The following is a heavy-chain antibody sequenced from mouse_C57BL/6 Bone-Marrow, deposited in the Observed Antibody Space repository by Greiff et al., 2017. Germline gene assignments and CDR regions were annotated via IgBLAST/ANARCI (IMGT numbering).Heavy chain of an antibody. CDR1: GYTFTDYY. V-gene: IGHV1-26*01. Sequence: VQLQQSGPELVKPGASVKISCKASGYTFTDYYMNWVKQSHGKSLEWIGDINPNNGGTSYNQKFKGKATLTVDKSSSTAYMELRILTSEDAAVYYCARGHYYAMDYWGQGTSVTVSS. CDR2: INPNNGGT. J-gene: IGHJ4*01. CDR3: ARGHYYAMDY.